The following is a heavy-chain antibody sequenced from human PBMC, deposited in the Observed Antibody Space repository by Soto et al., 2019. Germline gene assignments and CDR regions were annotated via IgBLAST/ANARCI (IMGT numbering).Heavy chain of an antibody. CDR1: GYTFAGYY. J-gene: IGHJ6*02. Sequence: ASVKVSCKASGYTFAGYYMHWVRQAPGQGLEWMGWINPNSGGTNYAQKFQGRVTMTRDTSISTAYMELSRLRSDDTAVYYCARGMLNYYYGMDVWGQGTTVTVSS. V-gene: IGHV1-2*02. D-gene: IGHD2-8*01. CDR3: ARGMLNYYYGMDV. CDR2: INPNSGGT.